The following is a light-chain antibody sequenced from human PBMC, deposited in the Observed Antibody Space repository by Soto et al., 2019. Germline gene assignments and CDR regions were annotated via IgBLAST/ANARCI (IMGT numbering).Light chain of an antibody. CDR2: NTN. CDR3: VLYMGSRIWV. V-gene: IGLV8-61*01. Sequence: QTVVTQEPSFSVSPGGTVTLTCGLSSGSVSASYYPSWYQQTPGQAPRTLIYNTNTRSSGVPDRFSGSILGNKAALTITGAQADDDSDYYCVLYMGSRIWVFGGGTKLTVL. J-gene: IGLJ3*02. CDR1: SGSVSASYY.